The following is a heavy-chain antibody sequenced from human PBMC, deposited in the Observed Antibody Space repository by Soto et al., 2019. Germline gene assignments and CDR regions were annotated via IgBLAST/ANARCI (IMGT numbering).Heavy chain of an antibody. V-gene: IGHV3-33*01. CDR3: ASDRGSYYEYYFDY. J-gene: IGHJ4*02. D-gene: IGHD1-26*01. CDR1: GLTFSSSG. CDR2: ISYDGTTK. Sequence: QVQLVESGGGVVQPGMSLRLSCEASGLTFSSSGMHWVRQAPGKGLDWVAFISYDGTTKYYVDSVKGRFTISRDNSKNTLYLQMNSLRAEDTAIYYCASDRGSYYEYYFDYWGQGTLVIVSS.